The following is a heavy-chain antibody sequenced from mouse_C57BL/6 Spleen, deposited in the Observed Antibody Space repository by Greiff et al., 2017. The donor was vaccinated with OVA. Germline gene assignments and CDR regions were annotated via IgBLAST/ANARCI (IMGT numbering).Heavy chain of an antibody. D-gene: IGHD6-1*01. J-gene: IGHJ2*01. CDR2: INPNNGGT. V-gene: IGHV1-26*01. CDR3: ARTSLRYYFDY. Sequence: EVQLQQSGPELVKPGASVKISCKASGYTFTDYYMNWVKQSHGKSLEWIGDINPNNGGTSYNQKFKGKATLTVDKSSSTAYMELRSLTSEDSAVYYCARTSLRYYFDYWGQGTTLTVSS. CDR1: GYTFTDYY.